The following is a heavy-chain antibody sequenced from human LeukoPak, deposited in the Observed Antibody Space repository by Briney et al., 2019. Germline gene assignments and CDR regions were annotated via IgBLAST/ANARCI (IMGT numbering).Heavy chain of an antibody. CDR1: GFTFSSYN. CDR2: VTSSSSYV. J-gene: IGHJ6*03. CDR3: ARDPYSGNYGNTYYYYMDV. D-gene: IGHD1-26*01. Sequence: GGSLRLSCEASGFTFSSYNMNWVRQAPGKRLEWVSSVTSSSSYVFYADSVKGRFTISRDNAKNSLYLQMNSLTAEDTAVHYCARDPYSGNYGNTYYYYMDVWGKGTTVTISS. V-gene: IGHV3-21*06.